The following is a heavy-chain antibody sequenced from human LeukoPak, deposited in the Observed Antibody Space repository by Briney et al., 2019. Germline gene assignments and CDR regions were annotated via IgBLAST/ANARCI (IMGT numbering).Heavy chain of an antibody. CDR1: GYSFAGYY. CDR3: ARESLRFDP. Sequence: ASVKVACMASGYSFAGYYMRWLRQDSALGVERMGWINPNSGGTNYAQKFQGRVTMTRDTSISTAYMELSRLRSNDTAVYCCARESLRFDPWGQGTLVTVSS. CDR2: INPNSGGT. J-gene: IGHJ5*02. V-gene: IGHV1-2*02.